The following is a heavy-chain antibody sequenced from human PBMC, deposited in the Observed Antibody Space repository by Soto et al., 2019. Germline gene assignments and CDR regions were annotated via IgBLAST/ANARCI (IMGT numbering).Heavy chain of an antibody. CDR3: ARVYDSSGYYVWFDP. J-gene: IGHJ5*02. V-gene: IGHV4-30-2*01. CDR1: GGSISSGGYS. CDR2: IYHSGIT. Sequence: PSETLSLTCAVSGGSISSGGYSWSWIRHPPGKGLEWIGYIYHSGITYYNPSLKSRVTISVDRSKNQFSLKLSSVTAADTAVYYCARVYDSSGYYVWFDPWGQGTLVTVSS. D-gene: IGHD3-22*01.